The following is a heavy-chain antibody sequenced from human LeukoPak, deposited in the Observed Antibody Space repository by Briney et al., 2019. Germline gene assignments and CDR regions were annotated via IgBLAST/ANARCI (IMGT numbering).Heavy chain of an antibody. Sequence: PGGSLRLSCAASGFTFSSYSMNWVRQAPGKGLEWVSYISSSSSTIYYADSVKGRFTISRDNSKNTLYLQMNSLRAEDTAVYYCAKCYSSGWYRIDYWGQGTLVTVSS. CDR1: GFTFSSYS. CDR3: AKCYSSGWYRIDY. V-gene: IGHV3-48*01. CDR2: ISSSSSTI. J-gene: IGHJ4*02. D-gene: IGHD6-19*01.